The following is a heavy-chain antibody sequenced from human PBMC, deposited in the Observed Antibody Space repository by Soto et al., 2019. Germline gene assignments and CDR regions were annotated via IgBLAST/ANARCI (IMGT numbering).Heavy chain of an antibody. CDR2: MNPNSGNT. CDR1: GYTFTSYD. J-gene: IGHJ4*02. V-gene: IGHV1-8*01. D-gene: IGHD3-3*01. Sequence: GASVKVSCKASGYTFTSYDINWVRQATGQGLEWMGWMNPNSGNTGYAQKFQGRVTMTRNTSISTAYMELSSLRSEDTAVYYCASRGRYVFWSGYYWSQDFDYWGQGTLVTVSS. CDR3: ASRGRYVFWSGYYWSQDFDY.